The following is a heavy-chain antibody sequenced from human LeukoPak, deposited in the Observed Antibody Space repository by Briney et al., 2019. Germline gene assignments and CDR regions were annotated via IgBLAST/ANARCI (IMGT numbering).Heavy chain of an antibody. D-gene: IGHD2-2*01. CDR2: MNPNSGGK. CDR3: ARDSLHCSSTSCYRLYYYYGMDV. CDR1: GYTFTGYY. Sequence: ASVKVSCKSSGYTFTGYYMHWVRQAPGQGRERVGWMNPNSGGKNYAQKFQGRVTMTRATSISTAYMELSRLRSDDTAFYYCARDSLHCSSTSCYRLYYYYGMDVWGQGTTVTVSS. J-gene: IGHJ6*02. V-gene: IGHV1-2*02.